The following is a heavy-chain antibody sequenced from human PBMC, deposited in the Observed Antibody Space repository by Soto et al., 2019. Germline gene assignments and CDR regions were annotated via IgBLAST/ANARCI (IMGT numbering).Heavy chain of an antibody. Sequence: EVQLVESGGGLVQPGGSLRLTCAASGFTLSGYWMSWVRQAPGKGLEWVANINKDGSDKRYVDSVKGRFTISRDNAKNLLYLKRKSLRAEDPAVYFCGGGGGNFDPWGQGTLVTVSS. CDR3: GGGGGNFDP. CDR1: GFTLSGYW. J-gene: IGHJ5*02. CDR2: INKDGSDK. V-gene: IGHV3-7*04. D-gene: IGHD3-16*01.